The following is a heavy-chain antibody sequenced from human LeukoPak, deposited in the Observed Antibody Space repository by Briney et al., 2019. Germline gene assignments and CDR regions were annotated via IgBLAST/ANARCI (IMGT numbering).Heavy chain of an antibody. D-gene: IGHD6-6*01. CDR3: ARDSSLYSSSSGFDY. V-gene: IGHV3-21*01. CDR2: ISSSSSYI. Sequence: GGSLRLSCAASGLIFSDAWMGWVRQAPGKGLEWVSSISSSSSYIYYADSVKGRFTISRDNAKNSLYLQMNSLRAEDTAVYYCARDSSLYSSSSGFDYWGQGTLVTVSS. CDR1: GLIFSDAW. J-gene: IGHJ4*02.